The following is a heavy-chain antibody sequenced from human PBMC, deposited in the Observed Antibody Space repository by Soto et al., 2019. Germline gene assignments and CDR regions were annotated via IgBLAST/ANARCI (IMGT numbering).Heavy chain of an antibody. Sequence: QVQLVQSGADVKKPGASVKVSCKASGYNFTSYVISWVRQAPGQGLEWMGWISPHNDRTKYARRFQDRVTMTTETPTSTVDMELGSLRSDDTAVYYCARDLYYSSGRYLDHDAFDIWGQGTVVTVSS. J-gene: IGHJ3*02. CDR1: GYNFTSYV. D-gene: IGHD6-19*01. V-gene: IGHV1-18*01. CDR3: ARDLYYSSGRYLDHDAFDI. CDR2: ISPHNDRT.